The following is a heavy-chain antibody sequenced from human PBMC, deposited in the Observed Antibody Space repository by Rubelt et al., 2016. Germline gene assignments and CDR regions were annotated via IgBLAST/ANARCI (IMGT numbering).Heavy chain of an antibody. CDR3: ARGVGYCSGGSCRLRSKYGMDV. CDR1: SYY. Sequence: SYYWGWIRQPPGKGLEWIGSIYYSGSTYYNPSLKSRVTISVDTSKNQFSLKLSSVTAADTAVYYCARGVGYCSGGSCRLRSKYGMDVWGQGTTVTVSS. V-gene: IGHV4-39*07. CDR2: IYYSGST. D-gene: IGHD2-15*01. J-gene: IGHJ6*02.